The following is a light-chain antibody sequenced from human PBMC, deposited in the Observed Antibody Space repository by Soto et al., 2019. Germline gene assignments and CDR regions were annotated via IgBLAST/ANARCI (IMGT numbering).Light chain of an antibody. CDR2: DVN. CDR3: CSFVDSDTVL. CDR1: SSDVGSYKY. Sequence: QSALTQPRSVSGSPGQSVTISCTGTSSDVGSYKYVSWYQHHPGKAPKLMIFDVNKRPSGVPDRFSGSNSGNAASLTISGLQPEYEADYFCCSFVDSDTVLFGGGTKLTVL. V-gene: IGLV2-11*01. J-gene: IGLJ3*02.